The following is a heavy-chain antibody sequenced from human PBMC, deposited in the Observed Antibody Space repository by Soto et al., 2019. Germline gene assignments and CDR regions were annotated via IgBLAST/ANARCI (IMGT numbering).Heavy chain of an antibody. D-gene: IGHD6-19*01. V-gene: IGHV3-23*01. J-gene: IGHJ4*02. CDR3: AKSGSSSAWYLYDY. CDR2: ISGSGGST. CDR1: GFTFSSYG. Sequence: GGSLRLSCAASGFTFSSYGMSWVRQAPGKGLEWVSAISGSGGSTYYADSVKGRFTISRDISKNTLYLQMNSLRAEDTAVYYCAKSGSSSAWYLYDYWGQGNLVTVSS.